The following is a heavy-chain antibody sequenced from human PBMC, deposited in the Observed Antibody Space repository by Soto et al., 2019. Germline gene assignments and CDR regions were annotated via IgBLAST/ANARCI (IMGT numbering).Heavy chain of an antibody. CDR3: AVAARREVNYYYYGMDV. D-gene: IGHD6-6*01. J-gene: IGHJ6*04. CDR2: IVVGSGNT. Sequence: SVKVSCKASGFTFTSSAVQWVRQARGQRLEWIGWIVVGSGNTNYAQKFQERVTITRDMSTSTAYMELSSLRSEDTAVYYCAVAARREVNYYYYGMDVWGKGTTVTVSS. V-gene: IGHV1-58*01. CDR1: GFTFTSSA.